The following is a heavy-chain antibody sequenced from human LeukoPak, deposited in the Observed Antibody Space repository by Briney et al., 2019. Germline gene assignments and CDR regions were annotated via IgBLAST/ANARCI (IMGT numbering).Heavy chain of an antibody. J-gene: IGHJ4*02. CDR3: ARDGSGRVPEMSAPDY. CDR2: IRSSSSTI. Sequence: GGSLRLSCAASGFTFSSYWMHWVRQAPGKGLEWVSYIRSSSSTIYYADSVRGRFTISRDNAKNSLYLQMNSLRAEDTAVYYCARDGSGRVPEMSAPDYWGQGTLVTVSS. CDR1: GFTFSSYW. D-gene: IGHD3-10*01. V-gene: IGHV3-48*01.